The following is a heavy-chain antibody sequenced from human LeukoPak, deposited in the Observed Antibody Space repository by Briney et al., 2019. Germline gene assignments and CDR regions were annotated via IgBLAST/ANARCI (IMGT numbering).Heavy chain of an antibody. Sequence: SVKVSCKASGGTFSSCAISWVRQAPGQGLEWMGGIIPIFGTANYAQKFQGRVTITADKSTSTAYMELSSLRSEDTAVYYCAREVIRSGAFDIWGQGTMVTVSS. CDR2: IIPIFGTA. CDR1: GGTFSSCA. V-gene: IGHV1-69*06. J-gene: IGHJ3*02. D-gene: IGHD3-10*01. CDR3: AREVIRSGAFDI.